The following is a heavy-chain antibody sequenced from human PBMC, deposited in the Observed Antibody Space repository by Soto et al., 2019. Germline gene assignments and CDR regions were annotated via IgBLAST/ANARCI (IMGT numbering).Heavy chain of an antibody. CDR2: ISGSVGST. CDR1: GCTFSSYA. Sequence: EVQLLESGGGLVQPGGSLRLSCAASGCTFSSYAMSWVRQAPGKGLEWVSAISGSVGSTYYADSVKGRFTISRDYSKNTLCLQMKSVRAEDTAVYYCAKDSPSIAAAGTSDYWGAGTLVSVSS. D-gene: IGHD6-13*01. J-gene: IGHJ4*02. V-gene: IGHV3-23*01. CDR3: AKDSPSIAAAGTSDY.